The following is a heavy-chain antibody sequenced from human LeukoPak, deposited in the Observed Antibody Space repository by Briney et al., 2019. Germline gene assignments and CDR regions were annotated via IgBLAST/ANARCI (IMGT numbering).Heavy chain of an antibody. V-gene: IGHV3-53*01. CDR2: IYSGVNT. CDR3: ARDLSY. Sequence: GGSLRLSCAASGFTVSSNYMSWVRQAPGKGLEWVAVIYSGVNTYYADSVKGRFTISRDNPKNTLYLQMNSLRAEDTAVYYCARDLSYWGQGTLVTVSS. CDR1: GFTVSSNY. J-gene: IGHJ4*02.